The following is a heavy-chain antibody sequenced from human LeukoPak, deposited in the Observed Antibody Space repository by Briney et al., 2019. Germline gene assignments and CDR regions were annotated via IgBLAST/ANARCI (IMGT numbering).Heavy chain of an antibody. Sequence: GGSLRLSCAASGFTFSSYAMSWFRQAPGKGLEWVSGISDIGRAYYADSVKGRFTISRDNAKNSLYLQMNSLRAEDTAVYYCARGCSSTSCYAVAPFDPWGQGTLVTVSS. CDR2: ISDIGRA. D-gene: IGHD2-2*01. CDR1: GFTFSSYA. V-gene: IGHV3-23*01. J-gene: IGHJ5*02. CDR3: ARGCSSTSCYAVAPFDP.